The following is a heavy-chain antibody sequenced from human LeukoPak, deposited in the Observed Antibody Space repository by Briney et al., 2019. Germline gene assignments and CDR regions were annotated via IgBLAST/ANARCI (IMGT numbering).Heavy chain of an antibody. J-gene: IGHJ5*02. CDR1: GITLSSYA. CDR2: ISGSGGST. CDR3: AKAGDSSGWYVRWFDP. D-gene: IGHD6-19*01. V-gene: IGHV3-23*01. Sequence: GGSLRLSCAVSGITLSSYAMSWVRQAPGKGLEWVSAISGSGGSTYYADSVKGRFTISRDNSKNTLYLQMNSLRAEDTAVYYCAKAGDSSGWYVRWFDPWGQGTLVTVSS.